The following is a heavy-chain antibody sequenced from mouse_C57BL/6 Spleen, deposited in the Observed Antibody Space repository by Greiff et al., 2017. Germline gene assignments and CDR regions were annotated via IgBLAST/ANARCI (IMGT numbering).Heavy chain of an antibody. D-gene: IGHD2-2*01. CDR1: GYTFTSYW. V-gene: IGHV1-55*01. CDR3: ARRGYYGYDDSLYAMDY. J-gene: IGHJ4*01. CDR2: IYPGSGST. Sequence: QVHVKQPGAELVKPGASVKMSCKASGYTFTSYWITWVKQRPGQGLEWIGDIYPGSGSTNYNEKFKSKATLTVDTSSSTAYMQLSSLTSEDSAVYYCARRGYYGYDDSLYAMDYWGQGTSVTVSS.